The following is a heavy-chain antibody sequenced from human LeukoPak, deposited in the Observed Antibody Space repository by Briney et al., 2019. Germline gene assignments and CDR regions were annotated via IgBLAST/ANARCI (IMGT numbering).Heavy chain of an antibody. D-gene: IGHD3-10*01. J-gene: IGHJ4*02. CDR1: GFTFSIYA. V-gene: IGHV3-23*01. CDR3: ARDTYYYGSGSYYLFDY. CDR2: ISATGGST. Sequence: PGGSLRLSCAASGFTFSIYAVSWVRQAPGKGLEWVSGISATGGSTYYADSVKGRFTISRDNSKNTLYLQMNSLRAEDTAVYYCARDTYYYGSGSYYLFDYWGQGTLVTVSS.